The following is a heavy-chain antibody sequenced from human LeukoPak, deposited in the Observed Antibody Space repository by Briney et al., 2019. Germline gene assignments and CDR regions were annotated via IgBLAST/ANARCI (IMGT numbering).Heavy chain of an antibody. V-gene: IGHV3-30*18. J-gene: IGHJ3*02. CDR3: AKDYNGAFDI. Sequence: GGSLRLSCAASGFTFSSYGMHWVRQAPGKGLEWVAVISYDGSNKYYADSVKGRFTISRDNSKNTLYLQMNSLRAEDTAVYYCAKDYNGAFDIWGQGTMVTVPS. D-gene: IGHD3-10*01. CDR1: GFTFSSYG. CDR2: ISYDGSNK.